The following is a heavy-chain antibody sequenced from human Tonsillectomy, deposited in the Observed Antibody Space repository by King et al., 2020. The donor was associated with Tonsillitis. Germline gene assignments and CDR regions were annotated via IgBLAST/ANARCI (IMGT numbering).Heavy chain of an antibody. V-gene: IGHV4-34*01. CDR1: GESFKDYH. J-gene: IGHJ4*02. D-gene: IGHD1-1*01. CDR3: ARGRWDRSTNWYDVYFDY. Sequence: VQLQQWGAGLLKPSETLSLTRAVYGESFKDYHWSWIRQPPGKGLEWIGEIYHSGSANYNPSLKSRLTISVDKSKNQFSLKLNSVTAADTAVYYCARGRWDRSTNWYDVYFDYWGQGTLITVSS. CDR2: IYHSGSA.